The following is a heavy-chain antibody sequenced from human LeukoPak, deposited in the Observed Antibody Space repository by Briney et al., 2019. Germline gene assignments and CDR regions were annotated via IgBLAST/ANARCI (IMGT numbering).Heavy chain of an antibody. Sequence: GKSLRLSCAASGFSFSTYGIHWVRQAPGKGLDWVAVISNDANNEYYADSVKGRFTISRDNSKNTLYLQMNSLRPEDTAVYYCAKMYTSGWYLDYWGQGTLVTVSS. CDR3: AKMYTSGWYLDY. J-gene: IGHJ4*02. CDR2: ISNDANNE. CDR1: GFSFSTYG. D-gene: IGHD6-19*01. V-gene: IGHV3-30*18.